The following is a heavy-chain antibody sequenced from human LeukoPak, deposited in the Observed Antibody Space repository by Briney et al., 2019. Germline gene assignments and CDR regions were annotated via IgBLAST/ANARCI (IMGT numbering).Heavy chain of an antibody. CDR1: GGSISSSSYY. D-gene: IGHD3-22*01. Sequence: SETLCLTCTVPGGSISSSSYYWGWIRQPPGKGLEWIGSIYDSGSTYYNPSLKSRVTISVHTSKNQFSLKLSSVTAADTAVYYCAREDYYDSSGYYYGFDYWGQGTLVTDCS. CDR3: AREDYYDSSGYYYGFDY. CDR2: IYDSGST. J-gene: IGHJ4*02. V-gene: IGHV4-39*02.